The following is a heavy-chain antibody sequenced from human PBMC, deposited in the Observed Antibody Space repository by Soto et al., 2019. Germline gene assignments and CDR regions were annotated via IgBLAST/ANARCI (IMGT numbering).Heavy chain of an antibody. Sequence: ASVKVSCKASGGTFSSYAISWVRQAPGQGLEWMGGIIPIFGTANYAQKFQGRVTITADKSTSTAYMELSGLRSEDTAVYYCARVSSSSSEVHYYYGMDVWGQGTTVTVSS. CDR3: ARVSSSSSEVHYYYGMDV. CDR1: GGTFSSYA. V-gene: IGHV1-69*06. CDR2: IIPIFGTA. J-gene: IGHJ6*02. D-gene: IGHD6-6*01.